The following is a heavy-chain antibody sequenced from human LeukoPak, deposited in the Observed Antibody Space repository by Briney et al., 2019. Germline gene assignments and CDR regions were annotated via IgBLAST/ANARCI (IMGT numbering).Heavy chain of an antibody. CDR2: IRSDGSNK. CDR1: GFSFSSYG. Sequence: GGSLRLSCAGSGFSFSSYGMHWVRQAPGKGLEWMAFIRSDGSNKYYADSVKGRFTISRDNPKNTLYLQMNNLRAEDTAVYYCAKAEYATLDYWGQGTLVTVSS. J-gene: IGHJ4*02. V-gene: IGHV3-30*02. CDR3: AKAEYATLDY. D-gene: IGHD2/OR15-2a*01.